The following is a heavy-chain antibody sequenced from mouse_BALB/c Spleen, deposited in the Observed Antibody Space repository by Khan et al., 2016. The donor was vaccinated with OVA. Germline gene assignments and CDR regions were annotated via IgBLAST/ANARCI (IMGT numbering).Heavy chain of an antibody. J-gene: IGHJ3*01. CDR3: ASHLTGSVAY. D-gene: IGHD4-1*01. V-gene: IGHV5-6*01. CDR2: ISSGGDYT. CDR1: GFTFSSYS. Sequence: EVELVESGGDLVEPGGSLKLSCAASGFTFSSYSMSWVRQTPDKRLEWVATISSGGDYTYYQAIVQGRFTISRDNAKNTLYLQMSSLKSEDTAMYYCASHLTGSVAYWGQGTLVAVSA.